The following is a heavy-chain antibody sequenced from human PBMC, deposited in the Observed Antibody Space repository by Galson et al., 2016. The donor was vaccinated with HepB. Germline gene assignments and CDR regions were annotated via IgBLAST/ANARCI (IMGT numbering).Heavy chain of an antibody. Sequence: SETLSLTCTVSGDSISSTSYYWSWIRQPAGKELEWIGSINYGGKTYYTSSLKSRVTISVDTSKNQFSLRLSSVTAADTAVYYCARLVEAAANWFDRWGQGTLVTVSS. V-gene: IGHV4-39*01. CDR1: GDSISSTSYY. J-gene: IGHJ5*02. D-gene: IGHD2-15*01. CDR2: INYGGKT. CDR3: ARLVEAAANWFDR.